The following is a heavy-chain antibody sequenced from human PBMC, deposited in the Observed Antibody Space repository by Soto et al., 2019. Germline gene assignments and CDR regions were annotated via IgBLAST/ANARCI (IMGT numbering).Heavy chain of an antibody. V-gene: IGHV1-18*01. CDR2: ISAYNGNT. CDR1: GYTFTSYG. CDR3: ARDGPYYDILTGYYRGYYYYGMDV. D-gene: IGHD3-9*01. J-gene: IGHJ6*02. Sequence: ASVKVSCKASGYTFTSYGISWVRQAPGQGLEWMGWISAYNGNTNYAQKLQGRVTMTTDTSTSTAYMELRSLRSDDTAVYYCARDGPYYDILTGYYRGYYYYGMDVWGQGTTVTVSS.